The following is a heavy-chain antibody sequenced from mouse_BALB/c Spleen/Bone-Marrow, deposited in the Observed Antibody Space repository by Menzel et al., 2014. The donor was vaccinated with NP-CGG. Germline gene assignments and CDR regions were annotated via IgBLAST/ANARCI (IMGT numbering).Heavy chain of an antibody. D-gene: IGHD6-1*01. J-gene: IGHJ4*01. V-gene: IGHV5-9*03. Sequence: EVKLVESGGGLVKPGGSLKLSCAASGFTFSTYSMPWVRQTPEKRLEWVATISSGGGNTYYSDSVKGRFTISRDNGKTNLYLQMSSMRSENTALFHCVRSSCFFSGEGGDYAMDYWGQGTSVTVSS. CDR2: ISSGGGNT. CDR1: GFTFSTYS. CDR3: VRSSCFFSGEGGDYAMDY.